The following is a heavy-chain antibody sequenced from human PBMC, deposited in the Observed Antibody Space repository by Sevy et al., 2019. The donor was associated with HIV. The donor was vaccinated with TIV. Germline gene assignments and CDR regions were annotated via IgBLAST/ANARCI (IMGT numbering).Heavy chain of an antibody. D-gene: IGHD6-13*01. CDR2: IYYSGST. V-gene: IGHV4-59*01. CDR1: GGSISSYY. Sequence: SETLSLTCTVSGGSISSYYWSWIRQPPGKGLEWIGYIYYSGSTNYNPSLKSRVTISVDTSKNQFSLKLSSVTAADTAVYYCARGDGIAAAGYYYYYYGMDVWGQGTTVTVSS. J-gene: IGHJ6*02. CDR3: ARGDGIAAAGYYYYYYGMDV.